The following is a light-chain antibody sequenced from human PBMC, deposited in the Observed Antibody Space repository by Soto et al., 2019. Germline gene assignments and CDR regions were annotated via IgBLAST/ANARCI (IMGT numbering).Light chain of an antibody. CDR2: LGS. CDR1: QSLLHSNGYNY. CDR3: MQALQTPLT. V-gene: IGKV2-28*01. Sequence: DLVMTQSPLSLPVTPGESASISCRSSQSLLHSNGYNYLDWYLQKPGQSPQLLIHLGSSRASGVPDRFSGSGSGTDFTLKISRVEAEDVGFYYCMQALQTPLTFGPGTKLEIK. J-gene: IGKJ2*01.